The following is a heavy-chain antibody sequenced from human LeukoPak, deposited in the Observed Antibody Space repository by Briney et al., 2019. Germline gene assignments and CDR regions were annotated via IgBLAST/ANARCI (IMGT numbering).Heavy chain of an antibody. J-gene: IGHJ4*02. CDR1: GYTFTSYY. CDR2: INPSGGST. V-gene: IGHV1-46*01. CDR3: ARVPRIVGATWYFDY. Sequence: ASVTVSCKASGYTFTSYYMHWVRQAPGQGLEWMGIINPSGGSTSYAQKFQGRVTMTRDTSTSTVYMELSSLRSEDTAVYYCARVPRIVGATWYFDYWGQGTLVTVSS. D-gene: IGHD1-26*01.